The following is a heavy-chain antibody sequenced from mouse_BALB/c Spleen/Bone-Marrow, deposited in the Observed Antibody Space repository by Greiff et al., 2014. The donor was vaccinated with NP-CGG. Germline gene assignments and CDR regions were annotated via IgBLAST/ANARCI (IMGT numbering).Heavy chain of an antibody. V-gene: IGHV1S135*01. CDR1: GYSFTDYN. D-gene: IGHD3-1*01. J-gene: IGHJ4*01. CDR3: ESCHSSGYAMDV. CDR2: IDPYNGGT. Sequence: EVQLQESGPELVKPGASVKVSCKASGYSFTDYNMYWVKQSHGKSLEWIGYIDPYNGGTSYNQKFKGKATLTVDKSSSTAFMHLNNLTSEESAVYYCESCHSSGYAMDVWGQGTSVTVSS.